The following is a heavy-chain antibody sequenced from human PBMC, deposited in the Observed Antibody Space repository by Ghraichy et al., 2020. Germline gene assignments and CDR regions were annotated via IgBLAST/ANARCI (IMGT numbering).Heavy chain of an antibody. V-gene: IGHV3-23*01. CDR3: AKVRWGGYDPSYFDY. CDR1: GFTFSSYA. Sequence: GGSLRLSCAASGFTFSSYAMSWVRQAPGKGLEWVSAISGSGGSTYYADSVKGRFTISRDNSKNTLYLQMNSLRAEDTAVYYCAKVRWGGYDPSYFDYWGQGTLVTVSS. D-gene: IGHD5-12*01. CDR2: ISGSGGST. J-gene: IGHJ4*02.